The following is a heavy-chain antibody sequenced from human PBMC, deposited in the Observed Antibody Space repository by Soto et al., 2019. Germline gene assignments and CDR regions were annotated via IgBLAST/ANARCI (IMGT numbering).Heavy chain of an antibody. D-gene: IGHD3-3*01. CDR2: ISSSSSYI. J-gene: IGHJ6*02. Sequence: GGSLRLSCAASGFTFSSYSMNWVRQAPGKGLEWVSSISSSSSYIYYADSVKGRFTISRDNAKNSLYLQMNSLRAEDTAVYYCARATYYDFWSGYYGSMDVWGQGTTVTVSS. V-gene: IGHV3-21*01. CDR1: GFTFSSYS. CDR3: ARATYYDFWSGYYGSMDV.